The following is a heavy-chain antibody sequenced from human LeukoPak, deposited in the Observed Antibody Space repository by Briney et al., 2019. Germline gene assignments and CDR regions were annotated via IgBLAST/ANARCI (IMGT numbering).Heavy chain of an antibody. V-gene: IGHV3-7*01. Sequence: GGSLRLSCAASGFTFSSYWMSWVRQAPGKGLEWVANIKQDGSEKYYVDSVKGRFTISRDNAKNSLYLQMDSLRVEDTAEYYCARDPYSGNYGAYYYYYMDVWGKGTTVTVSS. J-gene: IGHJ6*03. D-gene: IGHD1-26*01. CDR1: GFTFSSYW. CDR2: IKQDGSEK. CDR3: ARDPYSGNYGAYYYYYMDV.